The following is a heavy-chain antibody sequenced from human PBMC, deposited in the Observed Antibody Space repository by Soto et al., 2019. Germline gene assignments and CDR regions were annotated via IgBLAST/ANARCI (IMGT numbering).Heavy chain of an antibody. CDR1: GFTFSSYA. CDR3: ARSIKIFGVVNDY. J-gene: IGHJ4*02. Sequence: QVQLVESGGGVVQPGRSLRLSCAASGFTFSSYAMHWVRQAPGKGLEWVAVISYDGSNKYYTDSVKGRFTISRDNSKNTLYLQMNSLRSEDTAVYYCARSIKIFGVVNDYWGQGTLVTVSS. CDR2: ISYDGSNK. D-gene: IGHD3-3*01. V-gene: IGHV3-30-3*01.